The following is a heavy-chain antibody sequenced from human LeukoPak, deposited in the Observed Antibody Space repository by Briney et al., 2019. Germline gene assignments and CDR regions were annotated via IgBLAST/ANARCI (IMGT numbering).Heavy chain of an antibody. Sequence: ASVKVSSKASGYTFTSYYMHWVRQAPGQGLEWMGIINPSGGSTSYAQKFQGRVTMTRDMSTSIVYMELSSLRSEDTAVYYCARGLDGRGGFDYWGQGTLVTVSS. CDR3: ARGLDGRGGFDY. CDR2: INPSGGST. V-gene: IGHV1-46*01. D-gene: IGHD5-24*01. J-gene: IGHJ4*02. CDR1: GYTFTSYY.